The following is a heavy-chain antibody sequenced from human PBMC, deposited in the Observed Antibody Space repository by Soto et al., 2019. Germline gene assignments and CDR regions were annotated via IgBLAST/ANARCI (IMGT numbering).Heavy chain of an antibody. CDR1: GFTFSSYE. Sequence: EVQLVESGGGLVQPGGSLRLSCAASGFTFSSYEMNWVRQAPGKGLEWVSYISSSGSTIYYADSVKDRFTISRDNAKNSLYLQMNSLRAEDTAVYYCARVGLELRGAFDIWGQGTMVTVSS. CDR2: ISSSGSTI. D-gene: IGHD1-7*01. CDR3: ARVGLELRGAFDI. V-gene: IGHV3-48*03. J-gene: IGHJ3*02.